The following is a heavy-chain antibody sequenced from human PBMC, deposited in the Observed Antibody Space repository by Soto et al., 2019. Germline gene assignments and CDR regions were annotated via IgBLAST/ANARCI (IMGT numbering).Heavy chain of an antibody. CDR3: ARDLSGLLGNYGFGWFDA. V-gene: IGHV4-31*03. D-gene: IGHD4-4*01. J-gene: IGHJ5*02. CDR1: GGSISGAAYY. CDR2: IYYNGST. Sequence: SETLSLTCTVSGGSISGAAYYWSWIRQLPGKGLEWIGYIYYNGSTYYNPSLKSRVTMSLDTSKNQFSLQLNSVTAADTAVFCCARDLSGLLGNYGFGWFDAWGQGTLVTVSS.